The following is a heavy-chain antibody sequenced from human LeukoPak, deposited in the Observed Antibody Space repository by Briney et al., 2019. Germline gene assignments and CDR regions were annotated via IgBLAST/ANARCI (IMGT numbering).Heavy chain of an antibody. V-gene: IGHV3-30-3*01. Sequence: GGSLRLSCAASGFTFSSYAMNWVRQAPGKGLEWVAFISYDGSNKYYADSVKGRFTISRDNSKNTLYLQMNSLRAEDTAVYYCAKDGGYSYGTFDYWGQGTLVTVSS. J-gene: IGHJ4*02. CDR1: GFTFSSYA. CDR3: AKDGGYSYGTFDY. CDR2: ISYDGSNK. D-gene: IGHD5-18*01.